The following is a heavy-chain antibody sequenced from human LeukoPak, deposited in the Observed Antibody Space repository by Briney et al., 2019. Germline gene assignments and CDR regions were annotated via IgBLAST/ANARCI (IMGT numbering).Heavy chain of an antibody. CDR3: FGGNPNEINYGMDV. D-gene: IGHD4-23*01. J-gene: IGHJ6*02. CDR2: INPSGGST. Sequence: ASVKVPCKASVYTVPRYYLHWVQPAPGQELEWMGIINPSGGSTSYAQKFQGRVTMTRDTSTSTVYMELSSLRSEDTAVYYCFGGNPNEINYGMDVWGQGTTVTVSS. CDR1: VYTVPRYY. V-gene: IGHV1-46*01.